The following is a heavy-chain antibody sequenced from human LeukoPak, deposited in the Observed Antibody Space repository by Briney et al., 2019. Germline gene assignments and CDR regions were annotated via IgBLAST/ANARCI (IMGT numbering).Heavy chain of an antibody. V-gene: IGHV4-59*08. D-gene: IGHD2-2*01. CDR1: EGSISHDY. J-gene: IGHJ3*02. CDR3: ARQKCTSTSCLTKNAFDI. CDR2: IDYSGYT. Sequence: SETLSLTCNISEGSISHDYWVWVRQPPGKGLEWIAYIDYSGYTDYNPSVKSRVTMSIDTSKGQFTLHLRSVSAADTAVYYCARQKCTSTSCLTKNAFDIWGQGTMVTVSS.